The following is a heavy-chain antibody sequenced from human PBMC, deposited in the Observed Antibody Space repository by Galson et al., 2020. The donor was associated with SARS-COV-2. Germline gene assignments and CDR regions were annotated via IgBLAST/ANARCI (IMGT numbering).Heavy chain of an antibody. J-gene: IGHJ3*02. D-gene: IGHD3-16*01. V-gene: IGHV2-5*02. Sequence: KMSGPTLVKPTQTLTLTCSFSGTSLTVRGVHVGWFRQPPGKALEWLALIYWADDKHYSPSLQSRLTITKDTSNNQVVLTMTNVDPADTATYDCAHRRGGWGDNSGHDACDIWGQGTMVTVSS. CDR3: AHRRGGWGDNSGHDACDI. CDR1: GTSLTVRGVH. CDR2: IYWADDK.